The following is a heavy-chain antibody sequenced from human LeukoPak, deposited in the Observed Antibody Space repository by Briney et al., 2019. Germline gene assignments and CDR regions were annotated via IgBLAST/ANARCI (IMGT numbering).Heavy chain of an antibody. D-gene: IGHD3-22*01. J-gene: IGHJ4*02. V-gene: IGHV3-23*01. CDR3: ANVLGGRGYDSSGPIDY. CDR1: GFTFSSYS. Sequence: GGSLRLSCAASGFTFSSYSMSWVRQAPGKGLEWVSAISGSGGSTYYADSVKGRFTISRDNSKNTLYLQMNSLRAEDTAVYYCANVLGGRGYDSSGPIDYWGQGTLVTVSS. CDR2: ISGSGGST.